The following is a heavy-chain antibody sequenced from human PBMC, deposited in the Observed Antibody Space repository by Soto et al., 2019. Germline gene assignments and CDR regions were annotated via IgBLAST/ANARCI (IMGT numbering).Heavy chain of an antibody. Sequence: QVQMVQSGPEVKMPGASVKVSCQTSGYTFTAYGLAWLRQAPGQRPEWMGWVGTANDNTNYAEKFQGRVTMDTDTSTATTSMELRSLRSDDTDVYYCARELNTDSSAYYSFAYWGQGTLVTVSS. CDR3: ARELNTDSSAYYSFAY. V-gene: IGHV1-18*01. J-gene: IGHJ4*02. D-gene: IGHD3-22*01. CDR1: GYTFTAYG. CDR2: VGTANDNT.